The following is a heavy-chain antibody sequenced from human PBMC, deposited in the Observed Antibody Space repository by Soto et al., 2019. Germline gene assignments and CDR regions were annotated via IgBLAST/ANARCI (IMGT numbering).Heavy chain of an antibody. D-gene: IGHD5-12*01. V-gene: IGHV4-59*01. CDR1: GGSISSYY. J-gene: IGHJ3*02. Sequence: SETLSLTCTVSGGSISSYYWNWIRQPPGKGLEWIGYIYYSGSTKYNPSLKSRVTMSIDTSKNQFSLKLSSVAAADTAVYYCARGQSGFDFHPFDIWGRGTMVTVSS. CDR2: IYYSGST. CDR3: ARGQSGFDFHPFDI.